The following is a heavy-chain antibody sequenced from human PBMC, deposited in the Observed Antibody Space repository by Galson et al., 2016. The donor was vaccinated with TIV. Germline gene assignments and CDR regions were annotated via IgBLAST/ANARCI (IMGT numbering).Heavy chain of an antibody. Sequence: SLRLSCAASGFTVSDNSLTWVRQAPGKGLEWVSIIHGDGRTYYAGAVRDRFTISRDNSKNTVYLQMNSLRAEDTAVYCCARDGRAEGDYNAWGDYWGQGALVTVSS. CDR3: ARDGRAEGDYNAWGDY. J-gene: IGHJ4*02. CDR2: IHGDGRT. D-gene: IGHD4-11*01. V-gene: IGHV3-66*01. CDR1: GFTVSDNS.